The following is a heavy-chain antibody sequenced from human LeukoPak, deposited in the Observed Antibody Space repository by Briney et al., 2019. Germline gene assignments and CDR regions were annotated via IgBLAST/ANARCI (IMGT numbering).Heavy chain of an antibody. CDR3: ARVPYSNYVDYYYYGMDV. D-gene: IGHD4-4*01. V-gene: IGHV1-46*01. CDR1: GYTFTSYY. CDR2: INPSGGST. Sequence: ASVKVSCKASGYTFTSYYMHWVRRAPGQGLEWMGIINPSGGSTSYAQKFQGRVTMTRDTSTSTVYMELSSLRSEDTAVYYCARVPYSNYVDYYYYGMDVWGQGTTVTVSS. J-gene: IGHJ6*02.